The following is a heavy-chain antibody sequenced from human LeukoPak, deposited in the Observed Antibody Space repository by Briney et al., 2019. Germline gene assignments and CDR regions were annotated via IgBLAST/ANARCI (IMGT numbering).Heavy chain of an antibody. Sequence: ASVKVSCEASGGTFSSYAISWVRQAPGQGLEWMGRIIPILGIANYAQKFQGRVTITADKSTSTAYMELSSLRSEDTAVYYCAGVVVPAASLLRYFDWYQYWGQGTLVTVSS. D-gene: IGHD3-9*01. J-gene: IGHJ4*02. V-gene: IGHV1-69*04. CDR3: AGVVVPAASLLRYFDWYQY. CDR1: GGTFSSYA. CDR2: IIPILGIA.